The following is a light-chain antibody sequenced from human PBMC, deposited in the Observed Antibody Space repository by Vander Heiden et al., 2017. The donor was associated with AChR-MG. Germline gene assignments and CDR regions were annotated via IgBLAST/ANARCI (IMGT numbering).Light chain of an antibody. CDR1: QSVATY. CDR2: AAS. Sequence: DIQMTQSPSSLSASVGDRVTITCRASQSVATYLNWYQQIAGKAPKLLIYAASSWQSGVPSRFSGSGSGTDFTLTISSLQPEDFATYYCQHSFTTPYTFGQGTKLDIK. V-gene: IGKV1-39*01. CDR3: QHSFTTPYT. J-gene: IGKJ2*01.